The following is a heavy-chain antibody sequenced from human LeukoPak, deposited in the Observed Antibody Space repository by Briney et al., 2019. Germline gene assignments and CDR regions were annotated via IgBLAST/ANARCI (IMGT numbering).Heavy chain of an antibody. J-gene: IGHJ6*03. CDR3: AKDRCSNGVGCYYYYMDV. V-gene: IGHV3-30*02. CDR2: ILYDGSNQ. D-gene: IGHD2-8*01. Sequence: GGSMRLSCAASPFTFSSYGMHWVRQAPGKGLEWVAYILYDGSNQQYADSVKGRFSISRDSSKNILYLQMNSLRAEDTAVYYCAKDRCSNGVGCYYYYMDVWGKGTTVTISS. CDR1: PFTFSSYG.